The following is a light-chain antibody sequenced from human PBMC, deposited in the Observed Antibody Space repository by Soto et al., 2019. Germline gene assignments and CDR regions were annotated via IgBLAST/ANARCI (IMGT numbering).Light chain of an antibody. J-gene: IGKJ1*01. CDR1: QSISSS. Sequence: DIQMTQSPSHLSASVGDRVSITCRASQSISSSLAWYQQKPGKAPKLLIYNASTLESGGPSRFSGSGSGTEFTITISSLQPYDFATYYCQHYNRHFRTFGQGTQVEIK. CDR3: QHYNRHFRT. CDR2: NAS. V-gene: IGKV1-5*03.